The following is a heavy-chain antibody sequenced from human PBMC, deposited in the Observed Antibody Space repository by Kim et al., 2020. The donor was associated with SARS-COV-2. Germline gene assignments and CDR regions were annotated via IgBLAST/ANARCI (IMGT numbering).Heavy chain of an antibody. CDR3: AVVGYSSSWPDY. J-gene: IGHJ4*02. V-gene: IGHV1-18*01. D-gene: IGHD6-13*01. Sequence: NYAQKLQGRVTMTTDTSTSTAYMELRSLRSDDTAVYYCAVVGYSSSWPDYWGQGTLVTVSS.